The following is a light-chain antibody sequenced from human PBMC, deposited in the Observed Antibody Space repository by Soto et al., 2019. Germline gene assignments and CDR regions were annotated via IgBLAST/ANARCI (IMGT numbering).Light chain of an antibody. Sequence: DIVMTQSPDSLAVSLGERATINYKSSQTVLYNSNNKNYLAWYQQKPGQPPKLLIYWASTRESGVPDRFSGSGSGTDFSLTISSLQAEDVAVYYCQQYYITPRTFGQGTKVEIK. CDR1: QTVLYNSNNKNY. J-gene: IGKJ1*01. CDR3: QQYYITPRT. CDR2: WAS. V-gene: IGKV4-1*01.